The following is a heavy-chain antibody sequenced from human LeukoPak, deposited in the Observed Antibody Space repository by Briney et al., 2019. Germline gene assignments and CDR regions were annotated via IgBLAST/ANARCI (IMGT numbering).Heavy chain of an antibody. V-gene: IGHV3-53*01. CDR1: GFTVTTTD. Sequence: GGSLRLSCEGLGFTVTTTDTLGFMGWVRQAPGKGLEWVSLIHVGVNTYYADSVKGRFTLPRDNLKNTLYLQMNSLRAEDTAVYYCARERGSDWGQGILVTVSS. CDR2: IHVGVNT. J-gene: IGHJ4*02. CDR3: ARERGSD. D-gene: IGHD2-15*01.